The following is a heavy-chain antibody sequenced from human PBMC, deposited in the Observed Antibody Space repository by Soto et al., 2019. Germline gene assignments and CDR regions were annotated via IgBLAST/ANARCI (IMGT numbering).Heavy chain of an antibody. CDR2: INHSGST. Sequence: PSETLSLTCAVYGGSFSGYYWSRIRQPPGKGLERIGEINHSGSTNYNPSLKSRVTISVDTSKNQFSLKLSSVTAADTAVYYCARGYYYGSGSDPTAYYYGMDVWGQGTTVS. CDR1: GGSFSGYY. V-gene: IGHV4-34*01. D-gene: IGHD3-10*01. J-gene: IGHJ6*02. CDR3: ARGYYYGSGSDPTAYYYGMDV.